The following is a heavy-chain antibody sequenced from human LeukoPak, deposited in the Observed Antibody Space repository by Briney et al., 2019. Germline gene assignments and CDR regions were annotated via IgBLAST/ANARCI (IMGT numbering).Heavy chain of an antibody. Sequence: GESLKISCKGSGYSFTSHWIGWVRQMPGKGLEWMGIIYPGDSDTRYSPSFQGQVTISADKSISTAYLQWSSLKASDTAMYYCARQSPAYYYDSSGYYYFDYWGQGTPVTVSS. CDR2: IYPGDSDT. J-gene: IGHJ4*02. CDR1: GYSFTSHW. CDR3: ARQSPAYYYDSSGYYYFDY. D-gene: IGHD3-22*01. V-gene: IGHV5-51*01.